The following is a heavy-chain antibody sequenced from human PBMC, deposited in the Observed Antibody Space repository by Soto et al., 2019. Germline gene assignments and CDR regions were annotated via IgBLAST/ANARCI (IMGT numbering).Heavy chain of an antibody. CDR3: ARRLGNSGSYPSDNWFDP. D-gene: IGHD1-26*01. CDR2: INHSGST. V-gene: IGHV4-34*01. Sequence: PSETLSLTCTVSGGSISSYYWSWVRQPPGKGLEWIGEINHSGSTNYNPSLKSRVTISVDTSKNQFSLKLSSVTAADTAVYYCARRLGNSGSYPSDNWFDPWGQGTLVTVSS. J-gene: IGHJ5*02. CDR1: GGSISSYY.